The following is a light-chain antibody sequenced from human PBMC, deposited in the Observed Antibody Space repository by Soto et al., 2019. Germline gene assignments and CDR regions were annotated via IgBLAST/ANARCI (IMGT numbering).Light chain of an antibody. CDR2: WAS. CDR1: QSVLYSSNNKNY. J-gene: IGKJ1*01. V-gene: IGKV4-1*01. CDR3: QQYGSSLL. Sequence: DIVMTQSPDSLAVSLGERATINCKSSQSVLYSSNNKNYLAWYQQKPGQPPKALIYWASTRESGVPDRFSGSGSGTDFTLTISRLEPEDFAVYYCQQYGSSLLFGQGTKVDI.